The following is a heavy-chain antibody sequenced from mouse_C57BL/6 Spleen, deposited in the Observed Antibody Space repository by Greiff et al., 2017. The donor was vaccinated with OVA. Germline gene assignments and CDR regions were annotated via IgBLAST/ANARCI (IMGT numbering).Heavy chain of an antibody. CDR1: GYTFTDYE. CDR2: IDPETGGT. V-gene: IGHV1-15*01. Sequence: QVQLQQSGAELVRPGASVPLSCQASGYTFTDYEMHWVKQTPVHGLEWIGAIDPETGGTAYNQKFKGKAILTADKSSSTAYMELRSLTSEDSAVYYCTRSAVATDYYAMDYWGQGTSVTVSS. J-gene: IGHJ4*01. CDR3: TRSAVATDYYAMDY. D-gene: IGHD1-1*02.